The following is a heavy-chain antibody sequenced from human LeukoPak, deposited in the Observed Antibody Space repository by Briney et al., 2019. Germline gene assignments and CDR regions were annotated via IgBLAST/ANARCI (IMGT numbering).Heavy chain of an antibody. CDR1: GGSISSGSYY. Sequence: SETLSLTCTVSGGSISSGSYYWSWIRQPAGKGLEWIGRIYTSGSTHYNPSLKSRVTISVDTSKNQFSLKLSSVTAADTAVYYCARDFGARGWFDYWGQGTLVTVSS. D-gene: IGHD6-19*01. V-gene: IGHV4-61*02. J-gene: IGHJ4*02. CDR2: IYTSGST. CDR3: ARDFGARGWFDY.